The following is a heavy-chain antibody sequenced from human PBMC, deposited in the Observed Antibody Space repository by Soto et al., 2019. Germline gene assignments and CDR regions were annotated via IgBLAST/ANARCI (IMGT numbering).Heavy chain of an antibody. Sequence: QVHLVQSGADVMQPGASVKISCKASGYSFTPFSIHWVRQAPGQGHEWMGCINTGIGNTKVTQRFQGRVTITRDKSASTAYMDVSRLTSEDTAVYFCARGHYGPSGYSGVYNWFDPWGPGTRVTVSS. D-gene: IGHD3-3*01. J-gene: IGHJ5*02. V-gene: IGHV1-3*04. CDR2: INTGIGNT. CDR3: ARGHYGPSGYSGVYNWFDP. CDR1: GYSFTPFS.